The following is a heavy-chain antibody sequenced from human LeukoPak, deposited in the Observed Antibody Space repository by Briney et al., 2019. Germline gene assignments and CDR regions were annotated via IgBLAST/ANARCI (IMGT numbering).Heavy chain of an antibody. CDR2: IYYSGST. Sequence: PSETLSLTCTVSGGSISSGDYYWSWLRQPPGKGLEWIGYIYYSGSTYYNPSLKSRVTISVDTSKNQFSLKLSSLTAADTAVYYCARAGEPYYFDYWGQGTLVTVSS. J-gene: IGHJ4*02. CDR1: GGSISSGDYY. CDR3: ARAGEPYYFDY. V-gene: IGHV4-30-4*02. D-gene: IGHD7-27*01.